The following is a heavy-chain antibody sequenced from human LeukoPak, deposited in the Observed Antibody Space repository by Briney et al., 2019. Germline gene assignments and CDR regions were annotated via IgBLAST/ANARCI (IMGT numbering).Heavy chain of an antibody. D-gene: IGHD1-26*01. CDR2: ISYDGSNK. J-gene: IGHJ6*02. V-gene: IGHV3-30*18. CDR1: GFTFSSYG. CDR3: AKGIGDYYYYGMDV. Sequence: GGSLRLSCAASGFTFSSYGMHWVRQAPGKGLEWVAVISYDGSNKYYADSVKGRFTISRGNSKNTLYLQMNSLRAEDTAVYYCAKGIGDYYYYGMDVWGQGTTVTVSS.